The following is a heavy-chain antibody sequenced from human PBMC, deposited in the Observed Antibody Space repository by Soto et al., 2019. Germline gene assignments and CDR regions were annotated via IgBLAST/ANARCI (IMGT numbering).Heavy chain of an antibody. D-gene: IGHD2-2*01. Sequence: QVQLQQWGAGLLKPSETLSLTCAVYGGSFSGYYWSWIRQPPGKGLEWIGEINHSGSTNYNPSFKSRVTRSVDTSKNQFALELISVTAADTAVYYCARGRRKLGYCSSTSCPPWFDPWGQGTLVTVSS. CDR2: INHSGST. CDR1: GGSFSGYY. J-gene: IGHJ5*02. CDR3: ARGRRKLGYCSSTSCPPWFDP. V-gene: IGHV4-34*01.